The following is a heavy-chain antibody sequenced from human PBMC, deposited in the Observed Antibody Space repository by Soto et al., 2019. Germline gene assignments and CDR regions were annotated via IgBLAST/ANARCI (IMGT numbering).Heavy chain of an antibody. CDR3: AKARDKYIYYYYGMDV. J-gene: IGHJ6*02. D-gene: IGHD1-1*01. V-gene: IGHV3-30*18. Sequence: QVQLVESGGGVVQPGRSLRLSCAASGFTFSSYGMHWVRQAPGKGLEWVAGISYDGSNKYYADYVKGRFTISRDNSKNKLYLQMNGLRAEDTAVYYCAKARDKYIYYYYGMDVWGQGTTVTVSS. CDR1: GFTFSSYG. CDR2: ISYDGSNK.